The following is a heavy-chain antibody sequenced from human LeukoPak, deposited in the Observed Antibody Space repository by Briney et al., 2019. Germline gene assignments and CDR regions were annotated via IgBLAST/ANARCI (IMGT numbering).Heavy chain of an antibody. CDR1: GYTFTGYY. Sequence: ASVKVSCKASGYTFTGYYMHWVRQAPGQGLEWMGWINPNSGGTNYAQKFQGRVTMTRDTSISTAYMELSRLRSDDTAVYYCARNYYGSGRSMGNWFDPWGQGTLVTVSP. CDR2: INPNSGGT. CDR3: ARNYYGSGRSMGNWFDP. J-gene: IGHJ5*02. V-gene: IGHV1-2*02. D-gene: IGHD3-10*01.